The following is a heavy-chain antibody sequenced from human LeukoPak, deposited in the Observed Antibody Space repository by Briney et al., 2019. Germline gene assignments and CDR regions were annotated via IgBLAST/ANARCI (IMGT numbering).Heavy chain of an antibody. Sequence: PGGSLRLSCAASGFTFSSYAMHWVRQAPGKGLEWVSAISGSGGSTYYADSVKGRFTISRDNSKNTLYLQMNSLRAEDTAVYYCAKDVLRFLEWLSLGDYWGQGTLVTVSS. CDR3: AKDVLRFLEWLSLGDY. D-gene: IGHD3-3*01. CDR2: ISGSGGST. V-gene: IGHV3-23*01. CDR1: GFTFSSYA. J-gene: IGHJ4*02.